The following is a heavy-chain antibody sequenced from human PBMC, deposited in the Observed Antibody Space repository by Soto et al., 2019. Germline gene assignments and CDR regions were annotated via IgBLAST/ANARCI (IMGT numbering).Heavy chain of an antibody. J-gene: IGHJ4*02. V-gene: IGHV4-4*09. D-gene: IGHD2-15*01. CDR1: GASISSYY. CDR3: ARYAFTPGGYHFDF. Sequence: NPSETLSLTCTVSGASISSYYWSWIRHSPEKGLEWIGHISSSGSFTNNPSLRGRVTISADTSKNQVSLNLKSMTAADTAMYHCARYAFTPGGYHFDFWGEGTLVTVSS. CDR2: ISSSGSF.